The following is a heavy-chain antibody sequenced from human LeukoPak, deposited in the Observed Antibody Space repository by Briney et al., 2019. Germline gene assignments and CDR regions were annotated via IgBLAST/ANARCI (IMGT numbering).Heavy chain of an antibody. Sequence: GGSLRLSCAASGFTFSSYGMHWVRQAPGKGLEWVAVISYDGSNKYYADSVKGRFTISRDNSKNTLYLQMNSLRAEETAVYYCAKDRATTFLFDYWGQGTLVTVSS. CDR1: GFTFSSYG. J-gene: IGHJ4*02. D-gene: IGHD1-26*01. CDR2: ISYDGSNK. CDR3: AKDRATTFLFDY. V-gene: IGHV3-30*18.